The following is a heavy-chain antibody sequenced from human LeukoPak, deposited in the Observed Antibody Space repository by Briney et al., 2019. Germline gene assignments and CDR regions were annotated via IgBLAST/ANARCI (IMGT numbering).Heavy chain of an antibody. CDR2: ISSSSSSYI. Sequence: GGSLRLSCAASGFTFSSYSMNWVRQAPGKGLEWVSSISSSSSSYIYYADSVKGRFIISRDNAKNSLYLQMNSLRAEDTAVYYCARRGATTTSYFDYWGQGTLVTVSS. CDR1: GFTFSSYS. CDR3: ARRGATTTSYFDY. V-gene: IGHV3-21*01. D-gene: IGHD1-1*01. J-gene: IGHJ4*02.